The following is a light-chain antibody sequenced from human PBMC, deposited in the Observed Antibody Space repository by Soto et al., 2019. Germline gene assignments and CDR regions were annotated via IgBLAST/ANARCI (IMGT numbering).Light chain of an antibody. CDR3: SSYTSSDTLYV. CDR1: SSDVGGSNY. V-gene: IGLV2-14*01. Sequence: QSALTQPASVSGSPGQSITISCTGTSSDVGGSNYVSWYQQHPGKAPKLIIYDVSNRPSGVSNRFSGSKSGNTASLTISGLQAEDEADYYCSSYTSSDTLYVFGTGTKLTVL. J-gene: IGLJ1*01. CDR2: DVS.